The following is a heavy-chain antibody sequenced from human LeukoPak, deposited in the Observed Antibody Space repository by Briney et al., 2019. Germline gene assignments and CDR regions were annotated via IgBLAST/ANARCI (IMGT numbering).Heavy chain of an antibody. J-gene: IGHJ3*02. Sequence: PSETLSLTCTVSGGSISSSSYYWGWIRQPPGKGLEWIGSIYYSGSTYYNPSLKSRVTISVDTSKNQFSLKLSSVTAADTAVYYCARDLKSGDYVWGSYRPDAFDIWGQGTMVTVSS. CDR2: IYYSGST. D-gene: IGHD3-16*02. CDR1: GGSISSSSYY. CDR3: ARDLKSGDYVWGSYRPDAFDI. V-gene: IGHV4-39*02.